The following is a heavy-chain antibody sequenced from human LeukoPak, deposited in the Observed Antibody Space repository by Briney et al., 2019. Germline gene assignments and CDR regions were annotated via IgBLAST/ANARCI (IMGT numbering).Heavy chain of an antibody. V-gene: IGHV1-24*01. CDR1: GYTLTELS. CDR3: ATGDPNWNWGRMYFDY. J-gene: IGHJ4*02. D-gene: IGHD1-7*01. CDR2: FDPEDGET. Sequence: ALVKVSCTVSGYTLTELSMHWVRQAPGKGLEWMGGFDPEDGETIYAQKFQGRVTMTEDTSTDTAYMELSSLRSEDTAVYYCATGDPNWNWGRMYFDYWGQGTLVTVSS.